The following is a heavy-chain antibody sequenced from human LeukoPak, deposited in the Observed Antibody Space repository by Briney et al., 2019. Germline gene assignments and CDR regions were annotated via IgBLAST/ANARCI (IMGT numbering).Heavy chain of an antibody. CDR2: ISWNSGSI. D-gene: IGHD2-2*01. Sequence: GGSLRLSCAASEFTFDDYAMHWVRQAPGKGLEWVSGISWNSGSIGYADSVKGRFTISRDNAKNSLYLQMNSLRAEDMALYYCAKDMFSRGDILVVPAATAFDIWGQGTMATVSS. CDR1: EFTFDDYA. V-gene: IGHV3-9*03. CDR3: AKDMFSRGDILVVPAATAFDI. J-gene: IGHJ3*02.